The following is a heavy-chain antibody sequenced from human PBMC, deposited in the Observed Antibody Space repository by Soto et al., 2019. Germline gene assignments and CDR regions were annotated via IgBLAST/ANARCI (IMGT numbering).Heavy chain of an antibody. D-gene: IGHD6-19*01. J-gene: IGHJ6*02. CDR2: IGGDAVTT. CDR3: AKALYSSTYARGLDV. V-gene: IGHV3-23*01. CDR1: GFSFGSYS. Sequence: EVQLLESGGGLVQPGGSLRLSCEASGFSFGSYSMTWVRQAPGKGLEWVSVIGGDAVTTYYADSVKGRFTVSRDNFKNTVHLQMNSLRAEDTAVYYCAKALYSSTYARGLDVWGQGTTVTVSS.